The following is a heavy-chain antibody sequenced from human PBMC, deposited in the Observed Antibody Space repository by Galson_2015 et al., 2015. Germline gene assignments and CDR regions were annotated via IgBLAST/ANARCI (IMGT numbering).Heavy chain of an antibody. D-gene: IGHD3-3*01. CDR2: ISSSSSYI. J-gene: IGHJ3*02. V-gene: IGHV3-21*01. CDR3: AREVDRLRFLEWLPYSDAFDI. Sequence: GLEWVSSISSSSSYIYYADSVKGRFTISRDNAKNSLYLQMNSLRAEDTAVYYCAREVDRLRFLEWLPYSDAFDIWGQGTMVTVSS.